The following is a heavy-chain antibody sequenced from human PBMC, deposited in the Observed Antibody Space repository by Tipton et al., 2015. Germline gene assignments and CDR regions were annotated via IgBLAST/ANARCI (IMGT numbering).Heavy chain of an antibody. CDR2: IYYSGSS. CDR1: GGSISTSNYY. Sequence: TLSLTCSVSGGSISTSNYYWGWIRQPPGKGLEWIGTIYYSGSSYYNPSLKSRVTISVDTSKNQFSLRLNSVTAADTAVYYCASNYDSSDRGVFEIWGQGTIITVSS. D-gene: IGHD3-22*01. J-gene: IGHJ3*02. CDR3: ASNYDSSDRGVFEI. V-gene: IGHV4-39*07.